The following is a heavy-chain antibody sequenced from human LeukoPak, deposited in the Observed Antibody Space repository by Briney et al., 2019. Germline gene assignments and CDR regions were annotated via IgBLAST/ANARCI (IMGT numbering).Heavy chain of an antibody. D-gene: IGHD5-12*01. Sequence: PGGSLRLSCAASGFTFYNYWMSRVRQAPGKGLEWVARIKQDGSDKNYVDSVKGRFTISRDNAKSSLYLQMNSLRAEDTALYYCARDPSGYDYFDYWGQGNLVTVSS. CDR3: ARDPSGYDYFDY. V-gene: IGHV3-7*05. J-gene: IGHJ4*02. CDR2: IKQDGSDK. CDR1: GFTFYNYW.